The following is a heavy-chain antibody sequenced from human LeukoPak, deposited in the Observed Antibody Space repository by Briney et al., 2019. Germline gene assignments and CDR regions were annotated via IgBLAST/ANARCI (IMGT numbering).Heavy chain of an antibody. CDR3: AGDPGAYDSSGYYSYYFDY. CDR1: GYTFTSYG. V-gene: IGHV1-18*01. D-gene: IGHD3-22*01. Sequence: GASVKVSCKASGYTFTSYGISWVRQAPGQGLEWMGWISAYNGNTNYAQKLQGRVTMTTDTSTSTAYMELRSLRSDDTAVYYCAGDPGAYDSSGYYSYYFDYWGQGTLVTVSS. J-gene: IGHJ4*02. CDR2: ISAYNGNT.